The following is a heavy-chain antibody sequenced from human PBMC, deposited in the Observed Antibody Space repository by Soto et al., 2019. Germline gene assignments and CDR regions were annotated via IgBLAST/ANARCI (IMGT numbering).Heavy chain of an antibody. CDR3: AKEVGYSSGYDYFDY. CDR2: INSDGSST. J-gene: IGHJ4*02. D-gene: IGHD6-19*01. CDR1: GFTFSSYW. Sequence: GGSLRLSCAASGFTFSSYWMHWVRQAPGKGLVWVSRINSDGSSTSYADSVKGRFTISRDNAKNTLYLQMNSLRAEDTAVYYCAKEVGYSSGYDYFDYWGQGTLVTVSS. V-gene: IGHV3-74*01.